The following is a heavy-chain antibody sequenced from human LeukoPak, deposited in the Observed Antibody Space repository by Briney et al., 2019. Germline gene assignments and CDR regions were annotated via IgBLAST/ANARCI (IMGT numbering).Heavy chain of an antibody. V-gene: IGHV3-7*01. J-gene: IGHJ2*01. D-gene: IGHD3-22*01. CDR3: ARDQTDSSGYYFLRGRYFDL. CDR2: IKQDGSEK. CDR1: GFTFSTYW. Sequence: GGSLRLSCAASGFTFSTYWMSWVRQAPGKGLEWVANIKQDGSEKYYVDSVKGRFTISRDNAKNSLYLQMNSLRAEDTAVYYCARDQTDSSGYYFLRGRYFDLWGRVALVTVSS.